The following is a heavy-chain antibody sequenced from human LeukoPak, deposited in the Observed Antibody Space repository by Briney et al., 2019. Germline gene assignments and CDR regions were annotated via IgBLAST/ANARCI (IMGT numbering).Heavy chain of an antibody. CDR3: ARRWVYDKRAFDA. Sequence: SETLSLTCTVSGGSISGTYYWSWIRQPPGTGLEWIGYIYYTGTTDSNPSLKSRVTISLDTSKYQFSLNLNSVTAADTAVYYCARRWVYDKRAFDAWGQGTMVTVSS. CDR2: IYYTGTT. CDR1: GGSISGTYY. V-gene: IGHV4-59*08. D-gene: IGHD3-16*01. J-gene: IGHJ3*01.